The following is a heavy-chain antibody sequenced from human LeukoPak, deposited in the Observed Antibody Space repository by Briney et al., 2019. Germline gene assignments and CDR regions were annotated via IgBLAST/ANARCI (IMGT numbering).Heavy chain of an antibody. CDR1: GSTFTSYY. CDR3: ARKGCTGDCYRFDP. CDR2: INPSGGTT. Sequence: ASVKVSCKASGSTFTSYYMHCVRQAPGQGLEWMGIINPSGGTTSYAQKFQGRVTMTTDTSTSTAYMELSSLRSDDTAVYYCARKGCTGDCYRFDPWGQGTLVTVSS. J-gene: IGHJ5*02. V-gene: IGHV1-46*01. D-gene: IGHD2-21*02.